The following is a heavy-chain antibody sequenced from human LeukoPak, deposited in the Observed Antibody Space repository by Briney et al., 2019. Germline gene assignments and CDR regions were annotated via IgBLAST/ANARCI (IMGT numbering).Heavy chain of an antibody. V-gene: IGHV3-33*01. J-gene: IGHJ4*02. D-gene: IGHD3-3*01. CDR1: GFIFSSYG. Sequence: GGSLRLSCVASGFIFSSYGMHWVRQAPGKGPEWVAVIWYDGTNKYYGDSVKGRFTISRDNSKNTLYLQINRLRVEDTAVYYCARDKIYDFWSGHNFDYWGQGTLVTVSS. CDR3: ARDKIYDFWSGHNFDY. CDR2: IWYDGTNK.